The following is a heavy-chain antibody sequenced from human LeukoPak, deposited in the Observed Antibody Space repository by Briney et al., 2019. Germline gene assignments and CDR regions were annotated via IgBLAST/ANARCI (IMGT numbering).Heavy chain of an antibody. Sequence: PGGSLRLSCAASGFTFSDYGMIWVRQAPGKGLAWVSSISDNSGAIHYAESVKGRFTISRDNAKNSLYLQMNGLRAEDTAIYYCARTTYYDLPTPDYWGQGTLVTVSS. J-gene: IGHJ4*02. CDR1: GFTFSDYG. CDR3: ARTTYYDLPTPDY. D-gene: IGHD3-3*01. CDR2: ISDNSGAI. V-gene: IGHV3-21*01.